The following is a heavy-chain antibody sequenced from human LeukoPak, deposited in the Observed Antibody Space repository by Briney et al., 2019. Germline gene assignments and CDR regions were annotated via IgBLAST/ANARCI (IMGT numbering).Heavy chain of an antibody. J-gene: IGHJ4*02. CDR1: GFTFSSYA. V-gene: IGHV3-23*01. CDR3: AKVTCGSGRGCPFDY. D-gene: IGHD3-10*01. Sequence: AGGSLRLSCAASGFTFSSYAMSWVRQAPGKGLEWVSAISGSGGSTYYADSVKGRFTISRDNSKNTLYLQMNSLRAEDTAVYYCAKVTCGSGRGCPFDYWGQGTLVTVSS. CDR2: ISGSGGST.